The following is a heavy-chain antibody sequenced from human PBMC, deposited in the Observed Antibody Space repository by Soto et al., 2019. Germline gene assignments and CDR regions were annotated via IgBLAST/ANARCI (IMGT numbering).Heavy chain of an antibody. D-gene: IGHD6-6*01. CDR1: GFTFSSYW. Sequence: EVQLVESGGGLVQPGGSLRLSCAASGFTFSSYWMSWVRQAPGKGVEWVANIKQDGSEKYYVDSVKGRFTSSRDNAKNSLYLQMNSLRAEDTAVYYCARTRIAARPEDYWGQGTLVTVSS. CDR3: ARTRIAARPEDY. J-gene: IGHJ4*02. CDR2: IKQDGSEK. V-gene: IGHV3-7*01.